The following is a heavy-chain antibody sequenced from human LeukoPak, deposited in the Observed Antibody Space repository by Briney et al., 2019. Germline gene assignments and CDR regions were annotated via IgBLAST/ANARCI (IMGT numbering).Heavy chain of an antibody. CDR3: ARGQTDGYKGNAFDI. V-gene: IGHV4-39*07. J-gene: IGHJ3*02. D-gene: IGHD5-24*01. CDR2: IFYTGTA. CDR1: GGSISNNNYF. Sequence: SETLSLTCNVSGGSISNNNYFWAWIRQPPGKGLEWLGSIFYTGTAYYNPSLESPVTMSVDTSKNQFSLKVTSVMAADTAMYFCARGQTDGYKGNAFDIWGQGTMVTVSS.